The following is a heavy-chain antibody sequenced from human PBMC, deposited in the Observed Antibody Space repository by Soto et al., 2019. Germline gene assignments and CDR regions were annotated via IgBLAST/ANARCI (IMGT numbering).Heavy chain of an antibody. CDR3: AKAGQQLTNYYYYGMDV. J-gene: IGHJ6*02. Sequence: QVQLVESGGGVVQPGRSLRLSCAASGFTFSSYGMHWVRQAAGKGLEWVAVISYDGYNKYYADSVKGRFTISRDNSKKTLYLQMNSLRAEDRAVYYCAKAGQQLTNYYYYGMDVWGQGTTVTVSS. D-gene: IGHD6-13*01. V-gene: IGHV3-30*18. CDR1: GFTFSSYG. CDR2: ISYDGYNK.